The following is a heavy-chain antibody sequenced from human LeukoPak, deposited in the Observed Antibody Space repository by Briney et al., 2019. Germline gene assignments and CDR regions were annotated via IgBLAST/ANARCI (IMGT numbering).Heavy chain of an antibody. CDR1: GFTFSSYS. CDR2: ISSSSSYI. CDR3: AITSGYCSGGSCYSDPNFDY. J-gene: IGHJ4*02. V-gene: IGHV3-21*04. Sequence: GGSLRLSCAASGFTFSSYSMNWVRQAPGKGLEWVSSISSSSSYIYYADSVKGRFTISRDNAKNSLYLQMNSLRAEDTAVYYCAITSGYCSGGSCYSDPNFDYWGQGTLVTVSS. D-gene: IGHD2-15*01.